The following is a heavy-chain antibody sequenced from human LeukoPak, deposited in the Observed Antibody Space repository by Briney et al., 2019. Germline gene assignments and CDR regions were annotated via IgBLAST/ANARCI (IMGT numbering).Heavy chain of an antibody. J-gene: IGHJ6*02. Sequence: SETLSLTCTVSGGSISSYYWSWIRQPPGKGLEWIGYIYYSGSTNYNPSLKCRVTISVDTSKNQFSLKLSSVTAADTAVYYCARLPYYYGMDVWGQGTTVTVSS. CDR2: IYYSGST. V-gene: IGHV4-59*08. CDR1: GGSISSYY. CDR3: ARLPYYYGMDV.